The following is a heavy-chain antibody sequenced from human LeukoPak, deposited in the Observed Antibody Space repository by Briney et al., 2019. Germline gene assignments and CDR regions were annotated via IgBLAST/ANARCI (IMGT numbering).Heavy chain of an antibody. Sequence: ASVKVSCKASGYTFTDYDINWVRQAPGQGLEWLGWMNPSSGNTGYAQKFQGRVTMTRDTSISTAYMELSSLRSEDTAVYYCTTEATRKLRFLEWLPYYWGQGTLVTVSS. CDR1: GYTFTDYD. CDR3: TTEATRKLRFLEWLPYY. CDR2: MNPSSGNT. V-gene: IGHV1-8*01. D-gene: IGHD3-3*01. J-gene: IGHJ4*02.